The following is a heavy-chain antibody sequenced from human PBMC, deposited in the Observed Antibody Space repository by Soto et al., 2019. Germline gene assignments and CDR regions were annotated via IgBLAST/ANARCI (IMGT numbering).Heavy chain of an antibody. Sequence: QVQLQQWGAGLLKPSETLSLTCAVYGGSFSGYYWSWIRQPPGKGLEWIGEINHSGSTNYNPSLKSRVTISVDTSKNQFSLKLSSVTAADTAVYYCARVGRRSREWGHYWYFDLWGRGTLVTVSS. CDR1: GGSFSGYY. V-gene: IGHV4-34*01. D-gene: IGHD2-8*01. CDR2: INHSGST. J-gene: IGHJ2*01. CDR3: ARVGRRSREWGHYWYFDL.